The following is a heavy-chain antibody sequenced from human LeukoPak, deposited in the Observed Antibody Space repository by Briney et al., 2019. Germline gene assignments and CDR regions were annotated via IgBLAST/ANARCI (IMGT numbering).Heavy chain of an antibody. D-gene: IGHD2-2*01. Sequence: PGGSLRLSCAASGFTFSNYWMNWVRQPPGKGLEWVASLKPDGTEEYYVDSVKGRFIVSRDNAQNSLYLQMNSLRAEDTAVYYCARDGDSSTSEDYYYYYYMDVWGKGTTVTVSS. CDR3: ARDGDSSTSEDYYYYYYMDV. V-gene: IGHV3-7*01. CDR1: GFTFSNYW. J-gene: IGHJ6*03. CDR2: LKPDGTEE.